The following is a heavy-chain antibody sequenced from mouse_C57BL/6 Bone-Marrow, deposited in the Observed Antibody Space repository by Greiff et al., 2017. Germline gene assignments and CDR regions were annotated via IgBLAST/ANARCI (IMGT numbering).Heavy chain of an antibody. D-gene: IGHD2-5*01. CDR3: ANPYSNYWYFDV. Sequence: EVQLVESGGGLVKPGGSLKLSCAASGFTFSDYGMHWVRQAPEKGLEWVAYISSGSSTIYYTDTVKGRFTISRDNAKNTLFLQMTSLRSEDTAMYYCANPYSNYWYFDVWGTGTTVTVSS. CDR1: GFTFSDYG. CDR2: ISSGSSTI. V-gene: IGHV5-17*01. J-gene: IGHJ1*03.